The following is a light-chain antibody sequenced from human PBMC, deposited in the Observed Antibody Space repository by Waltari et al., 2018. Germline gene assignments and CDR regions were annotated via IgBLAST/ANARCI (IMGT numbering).Light chain of an antibody. J-gene: IGLJ1*01. V-gene: IGLV2-14*03. Sequence: QSALTQPASVSGSPGQSITISCTGTNSDVGGYNFYSWYQQHPGKAPKLMIYDVTKRPSGVSSRFSGSKAGNPASLAISGLQAEDEADYFCSSFANSDPRHVFGTGTKVTVL. CDR3: SSFANSDPRHV. CDR2: DVT. CDR1: NSDVGGYNF.